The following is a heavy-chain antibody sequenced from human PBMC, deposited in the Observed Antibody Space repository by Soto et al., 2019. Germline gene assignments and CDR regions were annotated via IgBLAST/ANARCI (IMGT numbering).Heavy chain of an antibody. V-gene: IGHV3-23*01. D-gene: IGHD3-3*01. J-gene: IGHJ3*02. CDR1: GFTFSSYA. Sequence: GGSLRLSCAASGFTFSSYAMSWVRQAPGKGLEWVSAISGSGGSTYYGDSVKGRFTISRDNSKNTLYLQMNSLRAEDTAVYYCAKAASITIFGVVDAFDIWGQGTMVTVSS. CDR3: AKAASITIFGVVDAFDI. CDR2: ISGSGGST.